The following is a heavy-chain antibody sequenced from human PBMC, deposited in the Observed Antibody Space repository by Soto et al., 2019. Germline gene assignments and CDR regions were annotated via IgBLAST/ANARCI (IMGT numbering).Heavy chain of an antibody. D-gene: IGHD3-9*01. CDR2: IYWDDDK. V-gene: IGHV2-5*02. Sequence: SGPTLVNPTQTLTLTCTFSGFSLSTSGVGVGWIRQPPGKALEWLALIYWDDDKRYSPSLKSRLTITKDTSKNQVVLKMTNMDPVDTATYYCAHRGTHRYYDILTGSRAFDIWGQGTMVTVSS. CDR3: AHRGTHRYYDILTGSRAFDI. J-gene: IGHJ3*02. CDR1: GFSLSTSGVG.